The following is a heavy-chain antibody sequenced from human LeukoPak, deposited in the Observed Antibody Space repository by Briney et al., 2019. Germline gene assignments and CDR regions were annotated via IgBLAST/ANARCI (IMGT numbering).Heavy chain of an antibody. D-gene: IGHD6-19*01. J-gene: IGHJ4*02. Sequence: NPSETLSLTCTVSGGSISSYYWSWIRQPPGKGLEWIGYIYYSGSTNYNPSLKSRATISVDTSKNQFSLKLSSVTAADTAVYYCAREADSSGWCDYWGQGTLVTVSS. CDR3: AREADSSGWCDY. CDR1: GGSISSYY. CDR2: IYYSGST. V-gene: IGHV4-59*01.